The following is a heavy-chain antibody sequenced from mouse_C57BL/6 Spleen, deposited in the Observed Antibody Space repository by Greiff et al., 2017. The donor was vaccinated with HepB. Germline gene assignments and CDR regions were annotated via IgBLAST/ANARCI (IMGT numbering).Heavy chain of an antibody. V-gene: IGHV1-69*01. J-gene: IGHJ1*03. CDR1: GYTFTSYW. D-gene: IGHD2-4*01. Sequence: VQLQQPGAELVMPGASVKLSCKASGYTFTSYWMHWVKQRPGQGLEWIGEIDPSDSYTNYNQKFKGKSTLTVDKSSSTAYMQLSSLTSEDSAVYCCESNDYDSDFDDWGTGTTVTVSS. CDR2: IDPSDSYT. CDR3: ESNDYDSDFDD.